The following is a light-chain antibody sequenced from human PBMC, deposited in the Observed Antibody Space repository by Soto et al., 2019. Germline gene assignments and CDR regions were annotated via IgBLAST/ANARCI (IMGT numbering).Light chain of an antibody. CDR2: GAS. CDR3: QQYGSSGT. Sequence: EIVLTHSPGTLSLSPGERATLSCRASQRVSNNYLAWYQEKPGQAPRLLIYGASNRATGIPDRFSGSGSGTDFTLTISRLEPEDFAVYYCQQYGSSGTFGQGTPVDIK. CDR1: QRVSNNY. V-gene: IGKV3-20*01. J-gene: IGKJ1*01.